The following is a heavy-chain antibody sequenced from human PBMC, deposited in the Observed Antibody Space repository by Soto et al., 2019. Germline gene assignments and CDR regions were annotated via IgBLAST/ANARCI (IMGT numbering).Heavy chain of an antibody. J-gene: IGHJ4*02. V-gene: IGHV3-74*03. D-gene: IGHD2-2*01. Sequence: EVQLVESGGGLVQPGGSLRLSCAASGVTFSSYWMHWVRQAPGKGLVWVSRITSDGSSTTYEDSVKGRLAISRANAQHTLYLQLNSLRAEATAVYYCARVETCSSTSCYSVLDYWGQGARVTVSS. CDR2: ITSDGSST. CDR3: ARVETCSSTSCYSVLDY. CDR1: GVTFSSYW.